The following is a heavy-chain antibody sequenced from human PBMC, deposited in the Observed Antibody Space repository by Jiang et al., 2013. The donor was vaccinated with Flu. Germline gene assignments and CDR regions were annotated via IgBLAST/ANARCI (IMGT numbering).Heavy chain of an antibody. CDR1: GDSVSSNSAA. CDR2: TYYRSKWYN. V-gene: IGHV6-1*01. CDR3: ARGALAARLA. D-gene: IGHD6-6*01. J-gene: IGHJ4*02. Sequence: QTLSLTCAISGDSVSSNSAAWNWIRQSPSRGLEWLGRTYYRSKWYNDYAVSVKGRISINVDTSKNHLSLQLNFVTPEDTAVYYCARGALAARLAWGQGTLVTVSS.